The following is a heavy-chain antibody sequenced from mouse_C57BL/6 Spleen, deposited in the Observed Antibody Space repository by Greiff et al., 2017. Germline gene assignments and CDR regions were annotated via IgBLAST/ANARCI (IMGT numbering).Heavy chain of an antibody. CDR1: GFTFSDYG. CDR3: AKNYGNYVDYFDY. CDR2: ISSGSSTI. V-gene: IGHV5-17*01. Sequence: EVKLVESGGGLVKPGGSLKLSCAASGFTFSDYGMHWVRQAPEKGLEWVAYISSGSSTIYYADTVKGRFTISRDNAKNTLFLQMTSLRSEDTAMYYCAKNYGNYVDYFDYWGQGTTLTVSS. J-gene: IGHJ2*01. D-gene: IGHD2-1*01.